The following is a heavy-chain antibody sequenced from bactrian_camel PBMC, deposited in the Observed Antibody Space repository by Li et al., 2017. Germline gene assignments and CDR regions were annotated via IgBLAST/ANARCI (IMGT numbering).Heavy chain of an antibody. CDR2: VHTRGGGK. CDR3: AAFSAPLSVTRCPLTPGDYVA. Sequence: HVQLVESGGGSVQAGGSLRLSCAASGGTYSWRCMGWFRQAPGKEREGVAAVHTRGGGKVYADSVKGRFTFSQGYNLQMNGLNPDDAATYYCAAFSAPLSVTRCPLTPGDYVAWGQGTQVTVS. D-gene: IGHD3*01. J-gene: IGHJ6*01. CDR1: GGTYSWRC. V-gene: IGHV3S1*01.